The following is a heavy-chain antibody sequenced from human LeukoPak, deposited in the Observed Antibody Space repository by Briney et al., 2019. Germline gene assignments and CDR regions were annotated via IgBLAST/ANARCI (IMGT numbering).Heavy chain of an antibody. CDR1: NYTFSDYD. D-gene: IGHD4-17*01. J-gene: IGHJ4*02. CDR3: AREDDRSFGAYDC. CDR2: VSKYTGNA. Sequence: ASVRVSCKASNYTFSDYDVTWVRQAPGQGLEWMGWVSKYTGNADYAPKFQGRVSMTTDTSTRTAYMELRSLRPDDTAVYFCAREDDRSFGAYDCWGQGTLVTVS. V-gene: IGHV1-18*01.